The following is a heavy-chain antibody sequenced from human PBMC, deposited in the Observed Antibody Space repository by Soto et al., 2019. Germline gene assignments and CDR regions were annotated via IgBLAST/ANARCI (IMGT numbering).Heavy chain of an antibody. CDR3: ANEALAVLRYFDWLLPEDY. D-gene: IGHD3-9*01. V-gene: IGHV3-30*18. J-gene: IGHJ4*02. CDR2: ISYDGSNK. Sequence: GGSLRLSCAASGFTFSSYGMHWVRQAPGKGLEWVAVISYDGSNKYYADSVKGRFTISRDNSKNTLYLQMNSLRAEDTAVYYCANEALAVLRYFDWLLPEDYWGQGTLVTVSS. CDR1: GFTFSSYG.